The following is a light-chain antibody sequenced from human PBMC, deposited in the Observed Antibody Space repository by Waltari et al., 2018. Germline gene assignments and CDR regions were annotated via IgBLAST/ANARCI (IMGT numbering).Light chain of an antibody. CDR3: QQYNNWPPMYT. CDR1: QRVSSN. J-gene: IGKJ2*01. Sequence: EIVMTQPTATLSVSPGEIATLPRSASQRVSSNLAWYQQKPGQAPRVLIYAASTRATGIPARFSGSGSGTEFTLTISSLQSEDFAVYYCQQYNNWPPMYTFGQGTKLEIK. CDR2: AAS. V-gene: IGKV3-15*01.